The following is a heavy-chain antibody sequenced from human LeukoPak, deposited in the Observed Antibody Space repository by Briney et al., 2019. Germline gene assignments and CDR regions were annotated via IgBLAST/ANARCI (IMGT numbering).Heavy chain of an antibody. CDR2: ISSRAGTI. CDR3: ARGIAVAGRFDY. CDR1: GFTFSTYE. Sequence: GGSLRLSCSASGFTFSTYEMNWVRQAPGRGLEWVSSISSRAGTIYYADSVKGRFTISRDNSKNTLYLQMNSLRAEDTAVYYCARGIAVAGRFDYWGQGTLVTVSS. V-gene: IGHV3-48*03. J-gene: IGHJ4*02. D-gene: IGHD6-19*01.